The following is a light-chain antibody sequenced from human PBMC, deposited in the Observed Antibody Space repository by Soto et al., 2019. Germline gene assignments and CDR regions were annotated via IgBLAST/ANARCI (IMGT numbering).Light chain of an antibody. CDR1: QGISTY. CDR2: AAS. Sequence: DVQMTQSPSSLSASVGDRVAITCRASQGISTYLAWFQQKPAKAPKSLIYAASNLQSGVPSRFSGSGSGTDFTLTINSLQPEDFATYYCQQYKTYPPTFGGGTKVEIK. V-gene: IGKV1-16*01. J-gene: IGKJ4*01. CDR3: QQYKTYPPT.